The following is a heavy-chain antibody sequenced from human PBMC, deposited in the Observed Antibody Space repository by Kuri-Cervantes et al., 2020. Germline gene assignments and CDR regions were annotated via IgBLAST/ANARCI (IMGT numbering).Heavy chain of an antibody. CDR3: ARVTFIPTMVRGVMKYYYDGMDV. V-gene: IGHV1-8*01. CDR2: MNPNSGNT. J-gene: IGHJ6*02. CDR1: GYTFTSYD. Sequence: ASVKVSCKASGYTFTSYDINWVRQATGQGLEWMGWMNPNSGNTGYAQKFQGRVTVTRNTSISTAYMELSSLRSEDTALYHCARVTFIPTMVRGVMKYYYDGMDVWGQGTAVTVSS. D-gene: IGHD3-10*01.